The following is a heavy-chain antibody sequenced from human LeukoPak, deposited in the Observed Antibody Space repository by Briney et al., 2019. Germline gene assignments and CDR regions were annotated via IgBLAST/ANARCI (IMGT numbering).Heavy chain of an antibody. CDR2: ISSRSSTL. J-gene: IGHJ6*03. CDR1: GFTFISYS. Sequence: SGGSLRLSCAASGFTFISYSMNWVRQAPGKGLEWVSYISSRSSTLDYADSVKGRFTISRDNTKNSLYLQMNNLRAEDTAVYYCARAPGLRGSDRLYYYYMDVWGKGTTVTVSS. V-gene: IGHV3-48*04. CDR3: ARAPGLRGSDRLYYYYMDV. D-gene: IGHD3-10*01.